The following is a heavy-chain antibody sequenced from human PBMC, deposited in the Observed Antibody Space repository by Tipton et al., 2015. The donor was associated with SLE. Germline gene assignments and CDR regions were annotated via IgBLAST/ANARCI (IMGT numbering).Heavy chain of an antibody. CDR2: ISGGGCST. D-gene: IGHD4/OR15-4a*01. Sequence: SLRLSCATSGFTFSSYALSWVRRAPGKGLEWVSAISGGGCSTYFADFVKGRFSISIDKSKKTLFLQMNSLRVDETATYYCAKDGQRVLYASYFDHWGQGTLVTVSS. J-gene: IGHJ4*02. V-gene: IGHV3-23*01. CDR3: AKDGQRVLYASYFDH. CDR1: GFTFSSYA.